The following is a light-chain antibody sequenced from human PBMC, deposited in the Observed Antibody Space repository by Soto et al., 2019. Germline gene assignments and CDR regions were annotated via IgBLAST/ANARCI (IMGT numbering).Light chain of an antibody. CDR1: QGIGSW. CDR2: SAS. J-gene: IGKJ4*01. V-gene: IGKV1-12*01. Sequence: IQMTQSPSSVSACNGDRRTITCRASQGIGSWLAWYQQKPGKAPQLLFYSASTLQSGVPSRFSGSGSGTDFALTITILQPEDLATYYCQQSYSSPPTFGGGTKVDI. CDR3: QQSYSSPPT.